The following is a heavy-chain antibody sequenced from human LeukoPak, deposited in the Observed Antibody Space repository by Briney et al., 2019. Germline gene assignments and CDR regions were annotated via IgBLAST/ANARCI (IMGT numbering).Heavy chain of an antibody. CDR1: GFTFDDYA. CDR3: ARDPYFGELSTHVYYWYMDV. Sequence: GGSLRLSCAASGFTFDDYAMHWVRQAPGKGLEWVSGISWNSGSIGYADSVKGRFTISRDNAENSLYLQMNSLRAEDTAVYYCARDPYFGELSTHVYYWYMDVLGKGTTVT. CDR2: ISWNSGSI. J-gene: IGHJ6*03. V-gene: IGHV3-9*01. D-gene: IGHD3-10*01.